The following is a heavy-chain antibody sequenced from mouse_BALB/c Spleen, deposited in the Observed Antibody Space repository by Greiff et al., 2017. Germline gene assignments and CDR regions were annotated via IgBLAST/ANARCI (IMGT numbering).Heavy chain of an antibody. D-gene: IGHD1-1*01. CDR2: ISSGSSTI. J-gene: IGHJ4*01. CDR1: GFTFSSFG. CDR3: ARSGLLRDYYAMDY. V-gene: IGHV5-17*02. Sequence: EVMLVESGGGLVQPGGSRKLSCAASGFTFSSFGMHWVRQAPEKGLEWVAYISSGSSTIYYADTVKGRFTISRDNPKNTLFLQMTSLRSEDTAMYYCARSGLLRDYYAMDYWGQGTSVTVSS.